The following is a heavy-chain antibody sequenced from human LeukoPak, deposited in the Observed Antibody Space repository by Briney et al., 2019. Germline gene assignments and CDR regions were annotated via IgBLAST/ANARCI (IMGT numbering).Heavy chain of an antibody. CDR2: IYYGGST. Sequence: PSETLSLTCSVSGDSINSNYWSWMRQPPGKGLEWIGYIYYGGSTNYNPSLKSRVSMSVDTSKNQFSLILSSVTAADTAVYHCARLLAGCPGGRCRAHFDYWGQGTLVTVSS. CDR1: GDSINSNY. CDR3: ARLLAGCPGGRCRAHFDY. J-gene: IGHJ4*02. V-gene: IGHV4-59*01. D-gene: IGHD2-15*01.